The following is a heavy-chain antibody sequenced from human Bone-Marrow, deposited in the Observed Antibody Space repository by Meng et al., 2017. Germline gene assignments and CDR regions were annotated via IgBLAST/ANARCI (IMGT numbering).Heavy chain of an antibody. D-gene: IGHD5-18*01. J-gene: IGHJ4*02. CDR3: VRDVRQPLDF. Sequence: QVQLVQSGAEVKQPGASLTVSFKASGYDFPAYFLPWVRLAPGQGLQWVGQIDPYSGDTVYAQKFRGRVTMTRDTSVNSAYLEVNRLTSDDTAVYYCVRDVRQPLDFWGQGTLVTVSS. CDR2: IDPYSGDT. V-gene: IGHV1-2*06. CDR1: GYDFPAYF.